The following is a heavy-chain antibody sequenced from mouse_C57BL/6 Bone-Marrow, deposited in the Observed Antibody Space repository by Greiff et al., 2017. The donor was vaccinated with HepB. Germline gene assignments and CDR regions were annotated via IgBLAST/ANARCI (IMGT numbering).Heavy chain of an antibody. J-gene: IGHJ2*01. Sequence: QVQLQQPGAELVKPGASVKLSCKASGYTFTSYWMQWVKQRPGQGLEWIGEIDPSDSYTNYNQKFKGKATLTVDTSSSTAYMQLSSLTSEDSAVYYCAREKITTVVATPIGYWGQGTTLTVSS. CDR1: GYTFTSYW. CDR2: IDPSDSYT. V-gene: IGHV1-50*01. D-gene: IGHD1-1*01. CDR3: AREKITTVVATPIGY.